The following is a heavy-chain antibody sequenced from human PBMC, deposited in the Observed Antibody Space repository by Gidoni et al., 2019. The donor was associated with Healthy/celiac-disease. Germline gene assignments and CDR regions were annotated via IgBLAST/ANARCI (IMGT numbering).Heavy chain of an antibody. CDR2: IYHSGST. CDR3: ARAGSSGWYTSDGAFDI. V-gene: IGHV4-38-2*02. D-gene: IGHD6-19*01. J-gene: IGHJ3*02. Sequence: QPPGKGLEWIGSIYHSGSTYYNPSLKSRVTISVDTSKNQFSLKLSSVTAADTAVYYCARAGSSGWYTSDGAFDIWGQGTMVTVSS.